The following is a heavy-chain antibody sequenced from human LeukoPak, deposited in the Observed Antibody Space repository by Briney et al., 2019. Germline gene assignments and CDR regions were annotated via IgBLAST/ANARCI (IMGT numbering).Heavy chain of an antibody. CDR2: IIPILGIA. D-gene: IGHD2-15*01. V-gene: IGHV1-69*04. CDR3: ARGGYCSGGSCYIV. J-gene: IGHJ4*02. Sequence: SVKVSCKASGGTFSSYAISWVRQASGQGLEWMGRIIPILGIANYAQKFQGRVTITADKSTSTAYMELSSLRSEDTAVYYCARGGYCSGGSCYIVWGQGTLVTVSS. CDR1: GGTFSSYA.